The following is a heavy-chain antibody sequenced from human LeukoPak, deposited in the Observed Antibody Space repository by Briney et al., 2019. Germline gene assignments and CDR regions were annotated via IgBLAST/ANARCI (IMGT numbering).Heavy chain of an antibody. CDR2: VNRDGSET. CDR3: ARAQAVAGTGGFDP. Sequence: GGSLRLSCAASGFTLSNHWMTWVRQVPGRGPEWVANVNRDGSETYYLDSVKGRFTISRDNAKNTVYLQMKSLRDDDTAVYYCARAQAVAGTGGFDPWGQGTLVTVSS. V-gene: IGHV3-7*01. CDR1: GFTLSNHW. D-gene: IGHD6-19*01. J-gene: IGHJ5*02.